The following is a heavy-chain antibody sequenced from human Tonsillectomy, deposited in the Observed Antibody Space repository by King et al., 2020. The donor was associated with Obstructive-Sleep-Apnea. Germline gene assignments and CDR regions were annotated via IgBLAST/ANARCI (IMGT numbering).Heavy chain of an antibody. CDR3: ARGLRYLPYRLDYYYSMDV. CDR2: IGTAGDT. CDR1: GFTFSSSD. J-gene: IGHJ6*02. V-gene: IGHV3-13*01. Sequence: VQLVESGGGLVQPGGSLRLSCAASGFTFSSSDMHWVRQATGKGLEWVSSIGTAGDTYYANSVKGRFTISRENAENSFFLQMNNLRVGDTAVYYCARGLRYLPYRLDYYYSMDVWGQGTTVTVSS. D-gene: IGHD3-9*01.